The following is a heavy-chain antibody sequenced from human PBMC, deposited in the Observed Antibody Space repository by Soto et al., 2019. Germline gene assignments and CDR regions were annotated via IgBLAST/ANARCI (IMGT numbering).Heavy chain of an antibody. D-gene: IGHD6-13*01. CDR2: INHSGST. CDR1: GGSFSGYY. V-gene: IGHV4-34*01. J-gene: IGHJ5*02. CDR3: ARGERAAAGTQHVRKNWFDP. Sequence: PSETMSVTCAVDGGSFSGYYLSWIRQPTGKGLEWIGEINHSGSTNYNPSLKSRVTISVDTSKNQFSLKLSSVTAADTAVYYCARGERAAAGTQHVRKNWFDPWGQGTLVTVSS.